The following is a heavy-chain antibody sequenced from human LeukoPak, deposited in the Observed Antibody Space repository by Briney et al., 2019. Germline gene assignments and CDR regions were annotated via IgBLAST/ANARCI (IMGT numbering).Heavy chain of an antibody. CDR3: VGVLRRGYSYGYSDY. J-gene: IGHJ4*02. Sequence: SQTLSLTCTVSGGSISSGSYYWSWIRQPAGKGLEWIGRIYTSGSTNYNPPLKSRVTISVDTSKNQFSLKLSSVTAADTAAYYCVGVLRRGYSYGYSDYWGQGTLVTVSS. CDR2: IYTSGST. V-gene: IGHV4-61*02. CDR1: GGSISSGSYY. D-gene: IGHD5-18*01.